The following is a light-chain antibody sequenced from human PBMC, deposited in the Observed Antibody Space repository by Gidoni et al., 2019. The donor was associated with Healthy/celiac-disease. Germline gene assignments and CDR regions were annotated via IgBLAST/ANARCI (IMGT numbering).Light chain of an antibody. J-gene: IGKJ2*01. CDR1: QSVSSSY. V-gene: IGKV3-20*01. CDR3: QQYGSSPYT. CDR2: GAS. Sequence: EIVLTQSPGTLSLSPGESATLSCRASQSVSSSYLAWYQQKPGQAPRRLIYGASSRATGIPDRFSGSGSGTDFTLTISRLEPEDFAVYYCQQYGSSPYTFGQGTKLEIK.